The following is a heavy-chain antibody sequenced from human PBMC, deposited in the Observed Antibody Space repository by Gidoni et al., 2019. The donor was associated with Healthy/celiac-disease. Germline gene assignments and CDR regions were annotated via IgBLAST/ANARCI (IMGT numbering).Heavy chain of an antibody. CDR3: ARGHRPELGYCSSTSCYSRSFDY. V-gene: IGHV4-34*01. CDR1: GGSFSGYY. Sequence: QVQLQQWGAGLLKPSETLSLTCAVYGGSFSGYYWSGIRQPPGKGLEWIGEINHRGSTNYNPSLKSRVTISVDTSKNQFSLKLSSVTAADTAVYYCARGHRPELGYCSSTSCYSRSFDYWGQGTLVTVSS. D-gene: IGHD2-2*02. J-gene: IGHJ4*02. CDR2: INHRGST.